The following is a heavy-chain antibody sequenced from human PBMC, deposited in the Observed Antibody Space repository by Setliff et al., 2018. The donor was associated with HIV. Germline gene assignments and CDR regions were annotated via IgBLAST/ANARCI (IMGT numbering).Heavy chain of an antibody. D-gene: IGHD1-26*01. V-gene: IGHV7-4-1*01. CDR1: GYSFTSYG. CDR2: ISTNTGDP. CDR3: ARESDDGNFLGWFDP. J-gene: IGHJ5*02. Sequence: ASVKVSCKASGYSFTSYGMNWVRQAPGQGLEWMGRISTNTGDPMYAQGFTGRFVFSLDITVNTAYLQISSLKTEDTAVYYCARESDDGNFLGWFDPWGQGTLVTVS.